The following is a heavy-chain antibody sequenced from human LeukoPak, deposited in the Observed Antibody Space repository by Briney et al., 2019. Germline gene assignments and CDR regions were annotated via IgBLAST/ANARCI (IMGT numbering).Heavy chain of an antibody. D-gene: IGHD5-12*01. CDR1: GGSISNYF. Sequence: SETLSLTCTVSGGSISNYFWNWIRQPPGKGLEWIGYFFQSGSAEYNPSLKSRVTLSADTSKNQVSLKLNSVTAADTAVYFCARAGGYSGYGSLYEWGEGILVPVSS. CDR3: ARAGGYSGYGSLYE. V-gene: IGHV4-59*08. J-gene: IGHJ4*02. CDR2: FFQSGSA.